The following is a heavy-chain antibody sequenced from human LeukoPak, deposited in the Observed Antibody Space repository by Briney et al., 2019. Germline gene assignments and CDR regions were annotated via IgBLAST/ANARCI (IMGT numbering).Heavy chain of an antibody. CDR2: ISTSSSYI. Sequence: GGSLRLSCAASGFTFSSYSMNWVRQAPGKGLEWVSFISTSSSYIHNADPVKGRFTISRDNAENSLYLQMNSLRAEDTAVYYCARAAIAAARIYYYMDVWGKGTTVTVSS. CDR1: GFTFSSYS. J-gene: IGHJ6*03. CDR3: ARAAIAAARIYYYMDV. D-gene: IGHD6-13*01. V-gene: IGHV3-21*01.